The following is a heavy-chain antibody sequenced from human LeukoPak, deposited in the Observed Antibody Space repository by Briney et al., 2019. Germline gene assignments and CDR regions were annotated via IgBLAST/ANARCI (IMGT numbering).Heavy chain of an antibody. V-gene: IGHV4-4*07. CDR2: IYNSGST. CDR1: GGSFSSYY. D-gene: IGHD3-10*01. Sequence: SETLSLTCTVSGGSFSSYYWNWIRQPAGKGLEWMGRIYNSGSTNYNPSLKSRVTIATDMSKNQVSLRLSSVTAADTAVYYCARQTFGVLYFDSWGQGTLAIVSS. CDR3: ARQTFGVLYFDS. J-gene: IGHJ4*02.